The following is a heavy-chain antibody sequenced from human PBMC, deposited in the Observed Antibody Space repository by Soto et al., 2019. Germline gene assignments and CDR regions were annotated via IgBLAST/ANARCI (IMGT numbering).Heavy chain of an antibody. J-gene: IGHJ6*02. CDR2: INPNSGGT. CDR3: ARDLKQVLRYFDWSPYYGMDA. D-gene: IGHD3-9*01. Sequence: GASVKVSCKASGYTFTGYYMHWLRQSAGQGLEWMGWINPNSGGTNYAQKFQGWVTMTRDTSISTAYMELSRLRSDDTAVYYCARDLKQVLRYFDWSPYYGMDAWGQGTTVTVSS. V-gene: IGHV1-2*04. CDR1: GYTFTGYY.